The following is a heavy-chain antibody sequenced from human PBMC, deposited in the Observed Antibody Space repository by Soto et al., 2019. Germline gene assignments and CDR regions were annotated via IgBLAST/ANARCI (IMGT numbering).Heavy chain of an antibody. V-gene: IGHV4-34*01. CDR2: INHSGST. CDR1: GGSFSGYY. J-gene: IGHJ4*02. D-gene: IGHD4-17*01. Sequence: TSESLSLTCAVYGGSFSGYYWSWIRQPPGKGLEWIGEINHSGSTNYNPSLKSRVTISVDTSKNQFSLKLSSVTAADTAVYYCARGRGGDYPFNYWGQGTLVTVPS. CDR3: ARGRGGDYPFNY.